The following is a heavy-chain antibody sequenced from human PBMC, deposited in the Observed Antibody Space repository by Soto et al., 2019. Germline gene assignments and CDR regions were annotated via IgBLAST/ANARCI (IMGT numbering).Heavy chain of an antibody. D-gene: IGHD6-6*01. V-gene: IGHV3-30*18. CDR1: GFTFSSYG. Sequence: GGSLRLSYAASGFTFSSYGMHWVRQAPGKGLEWVAVISYDRSNKYYADSVKVRFTISRDNSKNKLYLQMNSLRAEDTAVYYFAEDFVAARFNGRGGWGQGCTVTIAS. CDR3: AEDFVAARFNGRGG. J-gene: IGHJ6*01. CDR2: ISYDRSNK.